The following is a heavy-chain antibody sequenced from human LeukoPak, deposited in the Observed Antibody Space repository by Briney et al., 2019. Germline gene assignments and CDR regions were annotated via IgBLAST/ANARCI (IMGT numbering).Heavy chain of an antibody. V-gene: IGHV4-61*01. CDR3: ARDSYDSSGYYFQH. J-gene: IGHJ6*02. Sequence: SETLSLTCTVSGGSVSSGSYYWSWIRQPPGKGLEWIGYIYYSGGTNYNPSLKSRVTISVDTSKNQFSLKLSSVTAADTAVYYCARDSYDSSGYYFQHWGQGTTVTVSS. CDR1: GGSVSSGSYY. D-gene: IGHD3-22*01. CDR2: IYYSGGT.